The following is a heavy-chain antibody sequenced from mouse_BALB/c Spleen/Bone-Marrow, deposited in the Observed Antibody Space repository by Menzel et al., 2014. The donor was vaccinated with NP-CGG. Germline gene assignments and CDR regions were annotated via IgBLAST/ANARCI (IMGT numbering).Heavy chain of an antibody. CDR3: ARIYYYGRDY. J-gene: IGHJ2*01. Sequence: VQLQQSGAELAKPGASVKMSCKASGYTFTNYWMHWVKRRPGQGLEWIGYINPSTGYTEYNQKFKDKATSTADKSSSTAYMQLSSLTSEDSAVYYCARIYYYGRDYWGQGTTLTVSS. CDR1: GYTFTNYW. D-gene: IGHD1-1*01. V-gene: IGHV1-7*01. CDR2: INPSTGYT.